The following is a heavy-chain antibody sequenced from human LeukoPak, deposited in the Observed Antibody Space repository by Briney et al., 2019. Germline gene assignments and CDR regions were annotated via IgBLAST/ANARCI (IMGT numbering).Heavy chain of an antibody. D-gene: IGHD6-6*01. V-gene: IGHV3-30-3*01. Sequence: PGRSLRLSCAASGFTFSSYAMHWVRQAPGKGLEWVAVISYDGSNKYYADSVKGRFTISRDNSKNTLYLQMNSLRAEDTAVYYCLSSSSSNFDYWGQGTLVTVSS. J-gene: IGHJ4*02. CDR3: LSSSSSNFDY. CDR1: GFTFSSYA. CDR2: ISYDGSNK.